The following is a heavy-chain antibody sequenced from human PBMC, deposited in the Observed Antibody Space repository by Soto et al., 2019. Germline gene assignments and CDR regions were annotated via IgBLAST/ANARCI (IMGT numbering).Heavy chain of an antibody. D-gene: IGHD3-10*01. Sequence: PGGSLRLSCAASGFTFNNFAMSWVRQAPGKGLEWVSGLSGTGLTTYYADSVKGRFTISRDNSKNTLYLQMNSLRADDTAVYYCAKDGAESSLFFGEFTYWGQGILVTVSS. CDR2: LSGTGLTT. J-gene: IGHJ4*02. V-gene: IGHV3-23*01. CDR1: GFTFNNFA. CDR3: AKDGAESSLFFGEFTY.